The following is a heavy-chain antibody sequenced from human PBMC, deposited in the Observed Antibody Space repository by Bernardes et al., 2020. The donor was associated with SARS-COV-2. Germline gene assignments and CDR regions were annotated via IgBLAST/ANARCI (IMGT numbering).Heavy chain of an antibody. Sequence: GSLRLSCAASGFIFSNYAMSWFRQAPGKGLEWVSGLTENGGGTCYSDSVKGRFTISRVNSENTLYLYMDCLVKDYLLNNTSLKRAGQDRKSVVSGETGVQTCALPIWG. CDR2: LTENGGGT. CDR1: GFIFSNYA. J-gene: IGHJ3*02. V-gene: IGHV3-23*01. D-gene: IGHD1-1*01. CDR3: LKRAGQDRKSVVSGETGVQTCALPI.